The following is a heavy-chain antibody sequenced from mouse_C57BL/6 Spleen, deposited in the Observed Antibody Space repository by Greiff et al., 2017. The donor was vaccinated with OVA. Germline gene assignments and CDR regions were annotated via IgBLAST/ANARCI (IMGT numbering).Heavy chain of an antibody. D-gene: IGHD1-2*01. CDR2: INPYNGGT. J-gene: IGHJ4*01. CDR3: ARSVLYGPMDY. CDR1: GYTFTDYY. V-gene: IGHV1-19*01. Sequence: EVQLQQSGPVLVKPGASVKMSCKASGYTFTDYYMNWVKQSHGKSLEWIGVINPYNGGTSYNQKFKGKATLTVDKSSSTAYMELNSLTSEDSAVYYCARSVLYGPMDYWGQGTSVTVSS.